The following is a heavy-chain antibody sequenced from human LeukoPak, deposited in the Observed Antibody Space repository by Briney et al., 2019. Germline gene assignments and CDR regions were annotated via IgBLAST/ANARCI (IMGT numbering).Heavy chain of an antibody. J-gene: IGHJ5*02. CDR1: GYTFTSYY. CDR3: AREVVVVVAATGWFDP. V-gene: IGHV1-46*01. D-gene: IGHD2-15*01. CDR2: INPSGGST. Sequence: ASVKVSCKASGYTFTSYYMHWVRQAPGQGLEWMGIINPSGGSTSYAQKFQGRVTMTRDMSTSTVYMELSSLRSEDTAVYYCAREVVVVVAATGWFDPWGQGTLVTVSS.